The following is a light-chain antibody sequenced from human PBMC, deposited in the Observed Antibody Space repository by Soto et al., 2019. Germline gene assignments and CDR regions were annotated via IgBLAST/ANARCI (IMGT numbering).Light chain of an antibody. CDR3: QQYGSSPGT. CDR2: GAS. Sequence: EIVFTQSPGTLSLSPGERATLCCRASQSVSSSYLAWYQQKPSQAPRLLIYGASSRATGIPDRFSGSGSGTDFTLTISRLEPEDFAVYYCQQYGSSPGTFGQGTKVEIK. CDR1: QSVSSSY. V-gene: IGKV3-20*01. J-gene: IGKJ1*01.